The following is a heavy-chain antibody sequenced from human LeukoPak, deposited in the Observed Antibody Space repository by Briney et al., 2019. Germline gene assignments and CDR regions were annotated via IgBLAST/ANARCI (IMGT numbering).Heavy chain of an antibody. Sequence: GRSLRLSCAASGFTFSSYGMHWVRLAPGKGLEWVSSISSSSSYIYYADSVKGRFTISRDNAKNSLYLQMNSLRAEDTAVYYCARDHIAVAGRPFDYWGQGTLVTVSS. D-gene: IGHD6-19*01. V-gene: IGHV3-21*01. CDR1: GFTFSSYG. CDR3: ARDHIAVAGRPFDY. CDR2: ISSSSSYI. J-gene: IGHJ4*02.